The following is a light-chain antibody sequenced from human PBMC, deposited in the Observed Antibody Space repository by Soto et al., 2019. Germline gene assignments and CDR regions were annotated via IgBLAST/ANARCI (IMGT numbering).Light chain of an antibody. CDR1: QSVSSY. J-gene: IGKJ5*01. CDR3: QQRSNWPIT. V-gene: IGKV3-11*01. Sequence: DIVLAQSPGTLSLFPGERATPSCRASQSVSSYLAWYQQKPGQAPRLLIYDASNRATGIPARFSGSGSGTDFTLTISSLEPEDFAVYYCQQRSNWPITFGQGTRLEIK. CDR2: DAS.